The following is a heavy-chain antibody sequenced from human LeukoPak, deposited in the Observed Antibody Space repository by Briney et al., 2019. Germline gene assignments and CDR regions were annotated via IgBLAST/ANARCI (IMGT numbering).Heavy chain of an antibody. Sequence: GGSLRLSCAASGFTFSSYWMSWVRQAPGKGLEWVANIKQDGSEKYYVDPVKGRFTISRDNAKNSLYLQMNSLRAEDTAVYYCAREGSSSWYDYWGQGTLVTVSS. CDR1: GFTFSSYW. CDR2: IKQDGSEK. J-gene: IGHJ4*02. D-gene: IGHD6-13*01. V-gene: IGHV3-7*01. CDR3: AREGSSSWYDY.